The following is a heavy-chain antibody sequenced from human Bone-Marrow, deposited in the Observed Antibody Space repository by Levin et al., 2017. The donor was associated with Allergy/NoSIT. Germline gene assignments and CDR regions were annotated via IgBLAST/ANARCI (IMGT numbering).Heavy chain of an antibody. V-gene: IGHV3-20*04. CDR2: IDWNGGVT. CDR1: GFTFDNYA. Sequence: PGGSLRLSCAASGFTFDNYAMSWVRQAPGRGLEWVSGIDWNGGVTDYAESLKGRVTISRDNAKNSLFLQVNSLTAEDTGVYYCARGDSNLNWYFDVWGRGALVTVSS. CDR3: ARGDSNLNWYFDV. D-gene: IGHD5-18*01. J-gene: IGHJ2*01.